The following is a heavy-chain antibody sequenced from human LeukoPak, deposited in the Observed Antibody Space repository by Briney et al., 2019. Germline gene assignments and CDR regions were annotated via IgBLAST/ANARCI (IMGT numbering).Heavy chain of an antibody. CDR2: ISYDGSNI. CDR1: GFTFSSYA. Sequence: GGSLRLSCAASGFTFSSYAMPWVRQAPGKGLEWVAVISYDGSNIYYADSGKGRFTISRDNSKNTLYLQMNSLRAEDTAVYYCARGDFWSGSYTLYYFDYWGQGTLVTVSS. J-gene: IGHJ4*02. V-gene: IGHV3-30*01. CDR3: ARGDFWSGSYTLYYFDY. D-gene: IGHD3-3*01.